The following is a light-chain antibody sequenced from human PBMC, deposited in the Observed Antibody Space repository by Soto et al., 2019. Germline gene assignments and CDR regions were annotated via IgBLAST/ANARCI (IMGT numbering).Light chain of an antibody. J-gene: IGLJ1*01. CDR2: EVN. V-gene: IGLV2-14*01. CDR3: SSKRSSGTLRV. CDR1: SSDIGASKY. Sequence: QSALTQPASVSGSPGQSISISCTGTSSDIGASKYVSWYQQHPGKAPQLIIYEVNYRPSGVSDRFSGSKSGNTASLTVSGLQAEDEADYYCSSKRSSGTLRVFETGTKV.